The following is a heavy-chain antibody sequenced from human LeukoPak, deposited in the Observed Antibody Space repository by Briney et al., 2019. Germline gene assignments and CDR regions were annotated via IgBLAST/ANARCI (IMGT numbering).Heavy chain of an antibody. CDR1: GGSFSGYY. CDR2: INHSGST. CDR3: ARVRRRWLQPAGGFDY. D-gene: IGHD5-24*01. Sequence: SSETLSLTCAVYGGSFSGYYWSWIRQPPGKGLEWIGEINHSGSTNYNPSLKSRVTISVDTSKNQFSLKLSSVTAADTAVYYCARVRRRWLQPAGGFDYWGQGTLVTVSS. J-gene: IGHJ4*02. V-gene: IGHV4-34*01.